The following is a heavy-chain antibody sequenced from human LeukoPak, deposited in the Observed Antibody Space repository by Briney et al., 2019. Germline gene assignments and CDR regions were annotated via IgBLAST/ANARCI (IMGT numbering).Heavy chain of an antibody. CDR1: GYTFTSYY. CDR3: ARDGVVVAATPSWFDP. V-gene: IGHV1-46*01. CDR2: INPSGGST. Sequence: HGASEKVSCKASGYTFTSYYMHWVRQAPGQGLEWMGIINPSGGSTSYAQKFQGRVTMTRDTSTSTVYMELSSLRSEDTAVYYCARDGVVVAATPSWFDPWGQGTLVTVSS. D-gene: IGHD2-15*01. J-gene: IGHJ5*02.